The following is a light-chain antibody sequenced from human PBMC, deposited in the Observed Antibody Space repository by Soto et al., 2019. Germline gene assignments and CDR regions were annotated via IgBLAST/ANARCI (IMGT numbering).Light chain of an antibody. J-gene: IGLJ3*02. CDR1: SGHSSYA. CDR2: LNSDGSH. V-gene: IGLV4-69*01. Sequence: QLVLTQSPSASASLGASVKLTCTLSSGHSSYAIAWHQQQPEKGPRYLMKLNSDGSHSKGDGIPDRFSGSSSGAERYLTISSLQSEDEADYYCQTWGTGPQGVFGGGTQLTVL. CDR3: QTWGTGPQGV.